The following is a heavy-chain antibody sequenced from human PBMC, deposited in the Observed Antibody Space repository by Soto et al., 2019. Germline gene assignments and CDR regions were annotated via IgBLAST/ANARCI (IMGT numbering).Heavy chain of an antibody. J-gene: IGHJ3*02. CDR1: GGSISSGGDS. V-gene: IGHV4-30-2*01. Sequence: QLQLQESGSGLVKPSQTLSLTCAVSGGSISSGGDSWSWIRQPPGKGLEWIGYIYHSGSTYYNPSHKRRVTISVARSKSQFSLKLSSVTAADTAVYYCARVWGYSYGLASDIWGQGTMVTVSS. CDR2: IYHSGST. CDR3: ARVWGYSYGLASDI. D-gene: IGHD5-18*01.